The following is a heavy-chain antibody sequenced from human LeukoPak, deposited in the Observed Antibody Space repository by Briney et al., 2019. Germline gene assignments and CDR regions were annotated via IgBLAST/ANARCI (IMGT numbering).Heavy chain of an antibody. D-gene: IGHD3-9*01. CDR1: GGSISSYY. CDR3: VQSDDILTGYYY. J-gene: IGHJ4*02. V-gene: IGHV4-59*12. Sequence: SETLSLTCTVSGGSISSYYWSWIRQPPGKGLEWIGYIYYSGSTNYNPSLKSRVTISVDTSKNQFSLKLSSVTAADTAVYYCVQSDDILTGYYYWGQGTLVTVSS. CDR2: IYYSGST.